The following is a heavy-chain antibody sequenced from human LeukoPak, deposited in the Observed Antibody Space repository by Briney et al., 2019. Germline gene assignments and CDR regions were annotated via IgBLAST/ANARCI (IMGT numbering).Heavy chain of an antibody. Sequence: GGSLRLSCAASGFTFSSYAMSWVRQAPGKGLEWVSAISGSGGSTYYADSVKGRFTISRDNSKNTLYLQMNSLRAEDTAVYYCAKVPSYEFWSGFPHLDYRGQGTLVTVSS. CDR1: GFTFSSYA. CDR2: ISGSGGST. CDR3: AKVPSYEFWSGFPHLDY. D-gene: IGHD3-3*01. J-gene: IGHJ4*02. V-gene: IGHV3-23*01.